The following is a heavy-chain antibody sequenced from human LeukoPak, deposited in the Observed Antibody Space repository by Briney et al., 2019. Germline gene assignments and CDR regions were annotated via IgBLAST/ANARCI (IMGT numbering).Heavy chain of an antibody. CDR1: GFTFSSYA. D-gene: IGHD3-22*01. CDR3: AKGENYYDSSGYRYHFDY. Sequence: GGSLRLSCAASGFTFSSYAMSWVRQAPGKGLEWVSAISGSGGSTYYADSVKGRFTIYRDNSKNTLYLQMNSLRAEDTAVYYCAKGENYYDSSGYRYHFDYWGQGTMVTVSS. CDR2: ISGSGGST. J-gene: IGHJ4*02. V-gene: IGHV3-23*01.